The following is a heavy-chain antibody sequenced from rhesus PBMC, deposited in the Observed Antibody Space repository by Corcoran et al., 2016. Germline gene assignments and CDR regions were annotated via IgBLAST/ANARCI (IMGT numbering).Heavy chain of an antibody. CDR1: GGSISDSYR. V-gene: IGHV4S10*01. CDR2: INGKSTST. J-gene: IGHJ4*01. Sequence: QVQLQESGPGVVKPSETLSLTCAVSGGSISDSYRWSWIRQPPGTGLEWIGYINGKSTSTNYNPSLRMRVTMSKDTAKNQFALRLSSVTAADTAVYYCARDSGGWSNFFDYWGQGVLVTVSS. D-gene: IGHD6-37*01. CDR3: ARDSGGWSNFFDY.